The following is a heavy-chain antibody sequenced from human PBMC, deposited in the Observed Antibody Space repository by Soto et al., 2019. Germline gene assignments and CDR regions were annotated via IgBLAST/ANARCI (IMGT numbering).Heavy chain of an antibody. Sequence: GGSLRLSCAASGSTFSSYAMSWVRQAPGKGLEWVSAISGSGGSTYYADSVKGRFTISRDNSKNTLYLQMNSLRAEDTAVYYCAKDHDYYCSGRPNWFDPWGQGTLATVSS. V-gene: IGHV3-23*01. D-gene: IGHD3-10*01. J-gene: IGHJ5*02. CDR1: GSTFSSYA. CDR2: ISGSGGST. CDR3: AKDHDYYCSGRPNWFDP.